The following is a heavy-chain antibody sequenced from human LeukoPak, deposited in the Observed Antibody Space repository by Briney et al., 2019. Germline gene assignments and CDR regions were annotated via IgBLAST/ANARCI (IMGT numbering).Heavy chain of an antibody. CDR2: IKSKTDGGIT. D-gene: IGHD2-21*02. CDR1: GFTFSDFA. CDR3: TTGCGGDCYSPNFDY. V-gene: IGHV3-15*01. Sequence: GGSLRLSCAATGFTFSDFAMSWVRQAPGKGLEWVGRIKSKTDGGITDYAAPVKGRFTISRDDSKNTLYLQMNSLKTEDTAVYYCTTGCGGDCYSPNFDYWGQGTLDTVSS. J-gene: IGHJ4*02.